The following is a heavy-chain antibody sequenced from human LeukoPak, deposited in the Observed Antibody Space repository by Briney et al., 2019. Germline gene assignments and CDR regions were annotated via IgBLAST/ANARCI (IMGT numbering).Heavy chain of an antibody. CDR3: ARTRRYMAFDI. Sequence: SETLSLTCAVSGGSISSGGYSWSWIRQLPGKGLEWIGYIYHSGSTYYNPSLKSRVTISVDRSKNQFSLKLSSVTAADTAVYYCARTRRYMAFDIWGQGTMVTVSS. J-gene: IGHJ3*02. V-gene: IGHV4-30-2*01. CDR1: GGSISSGGYS. D-gene: IGHD1-1*01. CDR2: IYHSGST.